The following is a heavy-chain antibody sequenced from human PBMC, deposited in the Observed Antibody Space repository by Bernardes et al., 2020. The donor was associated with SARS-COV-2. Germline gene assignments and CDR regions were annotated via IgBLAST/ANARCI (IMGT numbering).Heavy chain of an antibody. J-gene: IGHJ4*02. V-gene: IGHV3-53*01. D-gene: IGHD1-26*01. CDR1: GFTVSTNY. CDR3: ARGLWEHDY. Sequence: GWSLRLSCAASGFTVSTNYMSWVRQIPGKGLEWVSVLYSGGITVYADSVKGRFTFSRDDSKNTLYLQMNSLRAEDTAVYYCARGLWEHDYWGQGTLVTVSS. CDR2: LYSGGIT.